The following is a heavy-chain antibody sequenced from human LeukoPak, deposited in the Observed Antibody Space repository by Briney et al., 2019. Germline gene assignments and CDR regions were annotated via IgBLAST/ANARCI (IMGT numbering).Heavy chain of an antibody. J-gene: IGHJ5*02. CDR1: GGSISSGSYY. CDR3: ARQPLVDGEFNDNWFDP. V-gene: IGHV4-61*02. CDR2: IYTSGST. Sequence: KPSQTLSLTCTVSGGSISSGSYYWSWIRQPAGKGLEWIGRIYTSGSTYYNPSLKSRVTISVDTSKNQFSLKLSSVTAADTAVYYCARQPLVDGEFNDNWFDPWGQGTLVTVSS. D-gene: IGHD4-17*01.